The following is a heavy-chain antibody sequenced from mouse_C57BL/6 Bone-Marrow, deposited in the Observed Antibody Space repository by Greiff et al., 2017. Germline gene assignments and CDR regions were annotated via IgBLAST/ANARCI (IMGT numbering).Heavy chain of an antibody. CDR3: TRGYDYDY. CDR2: IDPETGGT. V-gene: IGHV1-15*01. Sequence: QVQLKESGAELVRPGASVTLSCKASGYTFTDYEMHWVKQTPVHGLEWIGAIDPETGGTAYNQKFKGKAILTADKSSSTAYMELRSLTSEDSAVYCCTRGYDYDYWGQGTTLTVSS. CDR1: GYTFTDYE. J-gene: IGHJ2*01. D-gene: IGHD2-4*01.